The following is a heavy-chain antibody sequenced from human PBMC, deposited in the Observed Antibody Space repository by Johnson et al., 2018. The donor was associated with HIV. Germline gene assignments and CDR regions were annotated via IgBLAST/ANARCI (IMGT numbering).Heavy chain of an antibody. CDR2: ISGSTGRT. CDR1: GFSFDDYG. Sequence: VQLVESGGGVVRPGGSLRLSCAASGFSFDDYGMSWVRQAPGKGLEWVSLISGSTGRTNYADSVKGRFTISRDNSKNTLYLQINSLRAEDTAVYYCANLAGSGAFDIWGRGTMVTVSS. J-gene: IGHJ3*02. D-gene: IGHD3-10*01. CDR3: ANLAGSGAFDI. V-gene: IGHV3-23*04.